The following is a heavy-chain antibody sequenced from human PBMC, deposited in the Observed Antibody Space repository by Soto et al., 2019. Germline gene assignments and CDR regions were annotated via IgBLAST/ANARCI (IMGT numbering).Heavy chain of an antibody. CDR2: ISAYNGNT. J-gene: IGHJ3*01. D-gene: IGHD6-25*01. V-gene: IGHV1-18*01. CDR3: ARYLSYSSGWPDAFDF. Sequence: ASVKVSCKASGYTFTSYGISWVRQAPGQGLEWMGWISAYNGNTNYAQKLQGRVTMTTDTSTSTAYMELRSLRSDDTAVYYCARYLSYSSGWPDAFDFWGQGTMVTVSS. CDR1: GYTFTSYG.